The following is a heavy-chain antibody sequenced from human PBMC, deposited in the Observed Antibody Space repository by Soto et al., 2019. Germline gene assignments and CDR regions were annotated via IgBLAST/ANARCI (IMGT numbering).Heavy chain of an antibody. V-gene: IGHV3-33*01. J-gene: IGHJ4*02. CDR3: ARDLRRGYGSGFDY. CDR1: GFTFSTYG. D-gene: IGHD5-18*01. Sequence: QVQLVESGGGVVQPGRSLRLSCEASGFTFSTYGIHWVRQAPGRGLEWVAVIWYDGGIQYYADSVKGRFTISRDNSKNTLYLQMNSLRAEDTAVYYCARDLRRGYGSGFDYWGQATLVTVSS. CDR2: IWYDGGIQ.